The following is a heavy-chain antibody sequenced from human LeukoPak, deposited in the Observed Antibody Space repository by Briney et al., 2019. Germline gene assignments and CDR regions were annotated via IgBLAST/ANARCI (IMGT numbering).Heavy chain of an antibody. CDR1: GFTFSNYW. D-gene: IGHD2-15*01. CDR2: IKQDGSDK. CDR3: ARDVTPFI. Sequence: GGSLRLSCAASGFTFSNYWMTWVRQAPGKGLEWVANIKQDGSDKYYVDSVKGRSTISRDNTNNSLYLQMNSLRAEDTAVYYCARDVTPFIWGQGTLVTVSS. V-gene: IGHV3-7*01. J-gene: IGHJ4*02.